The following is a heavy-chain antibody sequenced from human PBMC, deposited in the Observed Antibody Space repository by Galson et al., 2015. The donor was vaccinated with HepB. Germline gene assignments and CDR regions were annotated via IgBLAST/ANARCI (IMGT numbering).Heavy chain of an antibody. Sequence: SVKVSCKASGYTFTSYGISWVRQAPGQGLEWMGWISAYNGNTNYAQKLQGRVTMTTDTSASTAYMELRSLRSDDTAVYYCARNGKHYDFWSGYLAYWGQGTLVTVSS. CDR1: GYTFTSYG. CDR3: ARNGKHYDFWSGYLAY. CDR2: ISAYNGNT. V-gene: IGHV1-18*04. J-gene: IGHJ4*02. D-gene: IGHD3-3*01.